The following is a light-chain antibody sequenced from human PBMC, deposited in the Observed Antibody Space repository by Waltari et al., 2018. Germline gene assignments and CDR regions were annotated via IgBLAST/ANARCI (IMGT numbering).Light chain of an antibody. J-gene: IGLJ2*01. V-gene: IGLV3-1*01. CDR3: QTWDNSVVV. CDR1: KLENKY. CDR2: QDT. Sequence: SYELTQPPSVSVSPGQTASITCSGDKLENKYACWYQQKPGQSPVLVMFQDTKRPSGSPERFPGSKYGNTATLTNSVTQATDEADFYCQTWDNSVVVFGGGTKLTVL.